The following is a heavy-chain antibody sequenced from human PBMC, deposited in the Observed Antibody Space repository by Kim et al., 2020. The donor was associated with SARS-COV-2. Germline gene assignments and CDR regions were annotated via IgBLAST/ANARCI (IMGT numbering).Heavy chain of an antibody. V-gene: IGHV1-3*01. CDR3: ARARVEGVGATEVFDY. CDR1: GYTFTSHA. J-gene: IGHJ4*02. CDR2: INAGNGNT. Sequence: ASVKVSCKASGYTFTSHAMHWVRQAPGQRLEWMGWINAGNGNTKYSQKFQGRVTITRDTSASTAYMELSSLRSEDTAVYYCARARVEGVGATEVFDYWGQGTLVTVSS. D-gene: IGHD1-26*01.